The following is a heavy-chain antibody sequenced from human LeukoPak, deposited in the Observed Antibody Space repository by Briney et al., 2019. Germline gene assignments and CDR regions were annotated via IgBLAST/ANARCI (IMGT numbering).Heavy chain of an antibody. CDR3: AGAPNTYYFDY. CDR1: GGSISSYY. Sequence: SETLSLTCTVSGGSISSYYWSWIRQPPGKGLEWIGYVYYSGTTNYNPSLKSRVTMSVDTSKNQFSLKLSSVTAADTAVHYCAGAPNTYYFDYWGQGTLVTVSS. V-gene: IGHV4-59*01. D-gene: IGHD2-8*01. J-gene: IGHJ4*02. CDR2: VYYSGTT.